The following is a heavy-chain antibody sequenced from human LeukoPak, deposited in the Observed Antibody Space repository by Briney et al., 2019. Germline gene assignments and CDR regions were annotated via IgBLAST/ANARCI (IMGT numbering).Heavy chain of an antibody. CDR3: ERHDAVVVISDY. CDR2: IYYSGST. CDR1: GGSISSSSYY. J-gene: IGHJ4*02. Sequence: SETLSLTCTVSGGSISSSSYYWGWIRQPPGKGLEWIGSIYYSGSTYYNPSLKSRVTISVDTSKNQFSLKLSSVTAADTAVYYCERHDAVVVISDYWGQGTLVTVSS. V-gene: IGHV4-39*01. D-gene: IGHD2-21*01.